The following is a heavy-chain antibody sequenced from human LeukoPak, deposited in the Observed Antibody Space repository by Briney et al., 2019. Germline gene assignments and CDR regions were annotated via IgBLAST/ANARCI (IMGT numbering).Heavy chain of an antibody. Sequence: SETLSLTCVVSGYSISSAYYWGWIRQPPGKGLEWIGSISHSGNTYYTASLKSRVSVSFDTSQNQFSLKLSAVTAADMATYYCARKQKMGVDHWGQGTLVTVSS. J-gene: IGHJ4*02. CDR1: GYSISSAYY. CDR2: ISHSGNT. D-gene: IGHD3-16*01. CDR3: ARKQKMGVDH. V-gene: IGHV4-38-2*01.